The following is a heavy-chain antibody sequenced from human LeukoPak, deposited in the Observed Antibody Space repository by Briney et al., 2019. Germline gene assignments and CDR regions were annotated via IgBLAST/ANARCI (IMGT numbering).Heavy chain of an antibody. Sequence: SETLSLTCTVSGGSISSYYWSWIRQPAGKGLEWIGRIYTSGSTNYNPSLKSRVTISVDTSKNQFSLKLSSVTAADTAVYYCARGGAHGGNFDYWGQGTLVTVSS. D-gene: IGHD1-26*01. CDR2: IYTSGST. J-gene: IGHJ4*02. CDR3: ARGGAHGGNFDY. V-gene: IGHV4-4*07. CDR1: GGSISSYY.